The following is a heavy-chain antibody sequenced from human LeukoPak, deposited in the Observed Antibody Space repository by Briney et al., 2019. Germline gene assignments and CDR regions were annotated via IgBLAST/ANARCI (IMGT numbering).Heavy chain of an antibody. J-gene: IGHJ4*02. Sequence: PSETLSLTCTVSGGSISSSSYYWGWIRQPPGKGLEWIGSIYPSGSTYYNPSLKSRVTISLDTSKNQFSLKLSSVTAADTAVYYCARSITIFGVVNDYWGQGTLVTVSS. V-gene: IGHV4-39*07. D-gene: IGHD3-3*01. CDR3: ARSITIFGVVNDY. CDR1: GGSISSSSYY. CDR2: IYPSGST.